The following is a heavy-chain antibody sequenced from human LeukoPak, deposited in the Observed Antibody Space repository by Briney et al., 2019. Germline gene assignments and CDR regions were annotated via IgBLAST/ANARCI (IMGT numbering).Heavy chain of an antibody. J-gene: IGHJ4*02. CDR1: GFTFAIHA. Sequence: PGGSLRLSCAASGFTFAIHAMTWVRQAPGKGLEWVSGISGDGASTHYADSVKGRFTISRDNAKNSLYLQMNSLRAEDTAVYYCARERLSGTLTDWGQGTLVTVSS. CDR2: ISGDGAST. V-gene: IGHV3-23*01. CDR3: ARERLSGTLTD. D-gene: IGHD6-25*01.